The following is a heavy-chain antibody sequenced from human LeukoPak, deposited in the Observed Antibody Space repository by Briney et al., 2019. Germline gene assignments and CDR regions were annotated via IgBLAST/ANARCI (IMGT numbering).Heavy chain of an antibody. V-gene: IGHV3-11*04. CDR3: ARPRSDLYGMDV. Sequence: GGSLRPSCAASGFTFSNAWMSWVRQAPGKGLEWVSYISSSGSRIYYADSVKGRFTISRDNAKNSLYLQMNSLRAEDTAVYYCARPRSDLYGMDVWGQGTTVTVSS. J-gene: IGHJ6*02. CDR1: GFTFSNAW. CDR2: ISSSGSRI.